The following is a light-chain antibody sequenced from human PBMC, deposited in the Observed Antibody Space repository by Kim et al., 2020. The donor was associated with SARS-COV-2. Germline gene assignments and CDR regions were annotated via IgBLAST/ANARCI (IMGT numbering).Light chain of an antibody. CDR1: SLRSDY. CDR2: GKN. J-gene: IGLJ2*01. V-gene: IGLV3-19*01. Sequence: ALGKTVRITCQGASLRSDYASWYQQKPGQAPVLVIYGKNNRPSGIPDRFSGSSSGNTASLTITGAQAEDEADYYCNSRDSSGNHVVFGGGTQLTVL. CDR3: NSRDSSGNHVV.